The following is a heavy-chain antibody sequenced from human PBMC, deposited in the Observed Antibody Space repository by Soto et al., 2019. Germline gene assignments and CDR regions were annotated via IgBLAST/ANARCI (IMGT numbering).Heavy chain of an antibody. Sequence: SETLSLTCTVSGGSISSYYWSWIRQPPGKGLEWIGYIYYSGSTNYNPSLKSRVTISVDTSKNQFSLKLSSVTAADTAVYYCAREYSGGWFDYWGQGTLVTVSS. D-gene: IGHD6-19*01. J-gene: IGHJ4*02. CDR2: IYYSGST. CDR1: GGSISSYY. CDR3: AREYSGGWFDY. V-gene: IGHV4-59*12.